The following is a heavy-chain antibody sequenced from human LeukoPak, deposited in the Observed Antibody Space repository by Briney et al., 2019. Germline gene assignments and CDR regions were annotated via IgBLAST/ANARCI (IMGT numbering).Heavy chain of an antibody. Sequence: PSETLSLTCIVSGGSISSSSYYWGWIRQPPGKGLEWIGSIYYSGSTYYNPSLKSRVTISVDTSKNQFSLKLSSVTAADTAVYYCSLAAAVYGPFDYWGQGTLVTVS. J-gene: IGHJ4*02. V-gene: IGHV4-39*01. CDR3: SLAAAVYGPFDY. D-gene: IGHD6-25*01. CDR2: IYYSGST. CDR1: GGSISSSSYY.